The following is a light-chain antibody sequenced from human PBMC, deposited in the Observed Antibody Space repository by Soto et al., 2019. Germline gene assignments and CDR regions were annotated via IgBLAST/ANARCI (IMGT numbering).Light chain of an antibody. CDR2: GAS. CDR1: QSVGSSH. CDR3: QQYGSAPWT. J-gene: IGKJ1*01. V-gene: IGKV3-20*01. Sequence: EIVLTQSPGTLSLSPGERATLSCRASQSVGSSHLAWYQQKPGQAPSLLMYGASSRATGIPDRFSGSGFGTDFTLTISRLEPEDFAVYYCQQYGSAPWTFGQGTKVDIK.